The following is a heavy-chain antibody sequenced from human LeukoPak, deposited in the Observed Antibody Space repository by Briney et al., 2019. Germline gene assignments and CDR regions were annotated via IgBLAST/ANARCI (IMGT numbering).Heavy chain of an antibody. CDR1: GXSFSGYY. CDR2: INHSGST. CDR3: ATEEDSGSRGWFDP. Sequence: KPSETLSLTCAVYGXSFSGYYWSWIRQPPGKGREWIGEINHSGSTNYNPSLKSRVTISVDTSKNQFSLKLSSVTAADTAVYYCATEEDSGSRGWFDPWGQGTLVTVSS. V-gene: IGHV4-34*01. D-gene: IGHD1-26*01. J-gene: IGHJ5*02.